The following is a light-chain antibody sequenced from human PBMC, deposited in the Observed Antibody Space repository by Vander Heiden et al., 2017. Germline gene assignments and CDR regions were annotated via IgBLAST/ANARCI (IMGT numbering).Light chain of an antibody. CDR3: ISYAGSDNSVV. Sequence: QSALPQPPSASGSPGQSVTISCTGPNNAVGAYNYFPWYQQHPGKATKLMHYYGKRRPSGVPDLFSGAKSGTTASLTVSGLQVEDEADYYCISYAGSDNSVVFGGGTKLTVL. J-gene: IGLJ2*01. V-gene: IGLV2-8*01. CDR1: NNAVGAYNY. CDR2: YGK.